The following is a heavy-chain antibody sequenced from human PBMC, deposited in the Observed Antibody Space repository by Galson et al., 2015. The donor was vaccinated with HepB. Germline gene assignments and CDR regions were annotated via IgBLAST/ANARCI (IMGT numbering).Heavy chain of an antibody. CDR2: INPSDGST. Sequence: SVKVSCKASGYTFTNYYMHWVRQAPGQGLEWMGIINPSDGSTSYAQKFQGRVTMTRDTSTSTVYMELSSLRSEDTAVYYCASGYDRYCSGGSCYVYWGQGTLVTVSS. CDR3: ASGYDRYCSGGSCYVY. J-gene: IGHJ4*02. V-gene: IGHV1-46*01. CDR1: GYTFTNYY. D-gene: IGHD2-15*01.